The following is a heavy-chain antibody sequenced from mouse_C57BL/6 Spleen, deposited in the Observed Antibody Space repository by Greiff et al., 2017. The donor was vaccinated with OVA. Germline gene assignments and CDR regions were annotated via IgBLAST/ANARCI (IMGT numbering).Heavy chain of an antibody. CDR3: ARGGDYDGDY. J-gene: IGHJ2*01. CDR1: GYAFSSSW. Sequence: VQLQQSGPELVKPGASVKISCKASGYAFSSSWMNWVKQRPGKGLEWIGRIYPGDGDTNYNGKFKGKATLTADKSSSTAYMQLSSLTSEDSAVYFCARGGDYDGDYWCQGTTLTVSS. CDR2: IYPGDGDT. V-gene: IGHV1-82*01. D-gene: IGHD2-4*01.